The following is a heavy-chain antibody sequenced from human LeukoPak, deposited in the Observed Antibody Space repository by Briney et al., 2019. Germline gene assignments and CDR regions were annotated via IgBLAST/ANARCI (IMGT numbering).Heavy chain of an antibody. CDR1: VGSINSYY. CDR2: IYYSGST. D-gene: IGHD3-22*01. CDR3: ARGSSYDSSGFRPDY. Sequence: PSETLSLTCTVSVGSINSYYWSWIRQPPGKGLEWIGHIYYSGSTNYDPSLKSRVTISVDTSKNQFSLKLSSVTAADTAVYYCARGSSYDSSGFRPDYWGQGTLVTVSS. V-gene: IGHV4-59*01. J-gene: IGHJ4*02.